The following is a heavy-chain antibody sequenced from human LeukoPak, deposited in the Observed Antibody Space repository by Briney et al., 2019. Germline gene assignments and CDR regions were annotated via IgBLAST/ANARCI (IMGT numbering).Heavy chain of an antibody. J-gene: IGHJ4*02. D-gene: IGHD3-22*01. V-gene: IGHV3-66*01. CDR2: IYSGGST. CDR1: GFTVSSNY. CDR3: AKDYDSSGSIPGN. Sequence: GGSLRLSCAASGFTVSSNYMSWVRQAPGKGLEWVSVIYSGGSTYYADSVKGRFTISRDNSKNTLYLQMNSLRAEDTALYYCAKDYDSSGSIPGNWGQGTLVTVSS.